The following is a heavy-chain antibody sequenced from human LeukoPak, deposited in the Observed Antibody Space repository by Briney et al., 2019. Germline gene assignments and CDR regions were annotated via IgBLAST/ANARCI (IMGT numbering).Heavy chain of an antibody. J-gene: IGHJ4*02. V-gene: IGHV1-69*13. Sequence: GASVNLSCKASGGTFSSYAISWVRQAPGQGLEWMGGIIPIFGTANYAQKFQGRVTITADESTSTAYMELSSLRSEDTAVYYCASLNSGYDLPYYFDYWGQGTLVTVSS. CDR2: IIPIFGTA. D-gene: IGHD5-12*01. CDR3: ASLNSGYDLPYYFDY. CDR1: GGTFSSYA.